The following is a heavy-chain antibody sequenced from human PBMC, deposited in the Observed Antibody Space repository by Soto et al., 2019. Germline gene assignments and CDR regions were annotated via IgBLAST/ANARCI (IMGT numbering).Heavy chain of an antibody. CDR1: GFPFSSYA. CDR2: ISGGGNDR. D-gene: IGHD5-18*01. J-gene: IGHJ5*02. V-gene: IGHV3-23*01. CDR3: AKVMVKNWFDP. Sequence: GGSLRLSCAASGFPFSSYAMSWVRQTPEKGLEWVAGISGGGNDRYYADFVQGRFNFSRDNSKNTLYLQMSSLRAEDTAVYYCAKVMVKNWFDPWGQGTLVTVSS.